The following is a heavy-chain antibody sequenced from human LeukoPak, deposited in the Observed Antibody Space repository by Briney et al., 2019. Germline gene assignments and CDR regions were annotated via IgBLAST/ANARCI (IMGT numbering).Heavy chain of an antibody. V-gene: IGHV4-34*01. CDR2: INNSGST. J-gene: IGHJ6*03. Sequence: SETLSLTCVVYGGSFSGYYWSWIRQAPGKGLEWIGEINNSGSTNYNPSLKGRVTISVEKSKKQFSLIMSCVTAADTAVYYCGRGQVWMTGRVYYDYYYYMDVWDKGNTVPVS. CDR1: GGSFSGYY. CDR3: GRGQVWMTGRVYYDYYYYMDV. D-gene: IGHD3-16*01.